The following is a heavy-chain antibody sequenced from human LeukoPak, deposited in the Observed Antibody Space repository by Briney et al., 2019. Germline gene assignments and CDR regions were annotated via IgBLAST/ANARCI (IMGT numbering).Heavy chain of an antibody. V-gene: IGHV3-48*04. CDR2: ISSGSRTI. CDR1: GFTFSSYN. J-gene: IGHJ5*02. CDR3: ARRGTIAVPVFWFDP. D-gene: IGHD6-19*01. Sequence: PGGSLRLSCAASGFTFSSYNMNWVRQAPGKGLEWVSYISSGSRTIYYADSVKGRFTISRDNAKNSVYLQINRLRAEDTAVYYCARRGTIAVPVFWFDPWGQGTLVIVSS.